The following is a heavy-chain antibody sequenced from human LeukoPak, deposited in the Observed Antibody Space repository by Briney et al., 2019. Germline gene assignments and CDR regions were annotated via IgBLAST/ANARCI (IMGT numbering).Heavy chain of an antibody. Sequence: GGSLRLSCAASGFTFSSYWMHWVRQAPGKGLVWVSRINSDGSSTSYADSVKVRFTISRDNAKNTLYLQMNSLRAEDTAVYYCARSRSYYYDSSGYSDYWGQGTLVTVSS. D-gene: IGHD3-22*01. CDR3: ARSRSYYYDSSGYSDY. CDR1: GFTFSSYW. CDR2: INSDGSST. J-gene: IGHJ4*02. V-gene: IGHV3-74*01.